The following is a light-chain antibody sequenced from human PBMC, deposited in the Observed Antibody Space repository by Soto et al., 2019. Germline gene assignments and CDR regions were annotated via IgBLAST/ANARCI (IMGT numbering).Light chain of an antibody. V-gene: IGLV2-8*01. CDR3: CSYAGSNNYV. J-gene: IGLJ1*01. Sequence: GKAPKLVIFEVNKRPSGVPDRISGSKSGITASLTVSGLQAEDEADYYCCSYAGSNNYVFGTGTKVTVL. CDR2: EVN.